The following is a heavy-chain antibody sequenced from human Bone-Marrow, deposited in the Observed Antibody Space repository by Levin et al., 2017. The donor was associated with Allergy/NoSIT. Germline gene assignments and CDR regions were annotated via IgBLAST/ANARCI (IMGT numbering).Heavy chain of an antibody. CDR3: AKSGARIAVAGRYYFDS. J-gene: IGHJ4*02. Sequence: GGSLRLSCAASGFNFGTYAMNWVRQPPGKGLEWVAGIGNSGGNMYYADSVTGRFSISRDSSRDTVFLQMNNLRVEDTAVYYCAKSGARIAVAGRYYFDSWGQGALVTVAS. D-gene: IGHD6-19*01. V-gene: IGHV3-23*01. CDR1: GFNFGTYA. CDR2: IGNSGGNM.